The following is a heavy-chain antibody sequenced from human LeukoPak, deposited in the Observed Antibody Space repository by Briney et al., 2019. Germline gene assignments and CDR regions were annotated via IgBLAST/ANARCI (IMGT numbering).Heavy chain of an antibody. J-gene: IGHJ4*02. Sequence: SETLSLTCTVFGGSISSNYWSWIRQPPGKGLEWIGYIYYSGSTNSNPSLKSRVTISVDTSKNQFSLNLSSVTAADTAVYYCARDRGYGDYLNYFDYWGQGTLVTVSS. D-gene: IGHD4-17*01. CDR2: IYYSGST. CDR1: GGSISSNY. V-gene: IGHV4-59*01. CDR3: ARDRGYGDYLNYFDY.